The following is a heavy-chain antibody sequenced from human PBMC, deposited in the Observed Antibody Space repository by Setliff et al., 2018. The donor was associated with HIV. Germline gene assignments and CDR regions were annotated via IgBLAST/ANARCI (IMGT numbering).Heavy chain of an antibody. J-gene: IGHJ4*02. V-gene: IGHV1-18*01. CDR1: GYTFNNYG. CDR2: INTHSGYT. D-gene: IGHD3-3*01. Sequence: SVKVSCKASGYTFNNYGISWGRPAPEQGLEWMGWINTHSGYTNYAQNVQGRVTVTMDTSTSTAYMELRSLKSDDTAVYYYARGKTCLRFLDYWGQGTLVTVSS. CDR3: ARGKTCLRFLDY.